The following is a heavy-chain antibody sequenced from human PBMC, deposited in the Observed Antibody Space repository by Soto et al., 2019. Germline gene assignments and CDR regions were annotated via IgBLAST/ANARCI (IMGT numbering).Heavy chain of an antibody. Sequence: QVQLQESGPGLVKPSQTLSLTCTVSGGSISSGDYYWGWIRQPPGKGLEWIGYIYYSGSTYYSPSLKSRVTISVDTSKNQFSLKLSSVTAADTAVYYCARERPDGARLDPWGQGTLVTVSS. CDR1: GGSISSGDYY. CDR2: IYYSGST. D-gene: IGHD6-6*01. V-gene: IGHV4-30-4*01. CDR3: ARERPDGARLDP. J-gene: IGHJ5*02.